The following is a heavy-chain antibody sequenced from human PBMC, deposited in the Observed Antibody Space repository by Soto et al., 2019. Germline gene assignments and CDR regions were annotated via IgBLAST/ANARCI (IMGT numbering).Heavy chain of an antibody. J-gene: IGHJ4*02. D-gene: IGHD1-20*01. CDR1: GFTFRTYW. V-gene: IGHV3-7*01. CDR2: IKEDGSKK. CDR3: ARYGDNWNDFDY. Sequence: EVQLVESGGGLVQPGGSLRLSCAASGFTFRTYWMNWVRQAPGKGLEWVANIKEDGSKKNFVDSVKDRFTISRDNAKNLLYLQMNSLRTEDTAVYYCARYGDNWNDFDYWGQGTLVTVPS.